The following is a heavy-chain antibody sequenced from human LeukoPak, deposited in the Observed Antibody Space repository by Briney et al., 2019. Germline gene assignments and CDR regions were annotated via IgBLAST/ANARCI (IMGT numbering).Heavy chain of an antibody. CDR3: AREGLGKSYGDAFDN. D-gene: IGHD5-18*01. CDR2: ISSNGGST. CDR1: GFTFSSYA. V-gene: IGHV3-64*01. Sequence: GGSLRLSCAASGFTFSSYAMHWVRQAPGKGLEYVSAISSNGGSTNYANSVKGRFTISGDNSKNTLYLQMGSLRAEDMAVYYCAREGLGKSYGDAFDNWGQGTMVTVSS. J-gene: IGHJ3*02.